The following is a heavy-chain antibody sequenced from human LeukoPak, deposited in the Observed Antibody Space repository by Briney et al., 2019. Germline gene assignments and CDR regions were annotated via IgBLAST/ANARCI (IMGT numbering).Heavy chain of an antibody. J-gene: IGHJ4*02. CDR2: IGQDGSVK. Sequence: GGSLRLSCAASGFNFGTYWMSWVRQAPGKGLEWLANIGQDGSVKFCVDSVKGRFTISRDNAKSSLYLQMNSLRVEDTAVYYCASSHDSSGNDWGQGTLVTVSS. CDR3: ASSHDSSGND. D-gene: IGHD3-22*01. V-gene: IGHV3-7*01. CDR1: GFNFGTYW.